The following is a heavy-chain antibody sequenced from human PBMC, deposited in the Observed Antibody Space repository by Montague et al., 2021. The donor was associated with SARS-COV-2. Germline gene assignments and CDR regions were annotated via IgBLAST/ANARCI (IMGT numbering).Heavy chain of an antibody. CDR1: GDSITNNYY. CDR3: ARRHIVASNRAFDY. Sequence: SETLSLTCTGAGDSITNNYYGGWIRQPPGNGLEWIGTIYHSGTTYYNPSLKSRVTISVDTSNNQFSLKLTSVTAADTAVYYCARRHIVASNRAFDYWGQGTLVTVSS. D-gene: IGHD2-21*01. CDR2: IYHSGTT. J-gene: IGHJ4*02. V-gene: IGHV4-38-2*02.